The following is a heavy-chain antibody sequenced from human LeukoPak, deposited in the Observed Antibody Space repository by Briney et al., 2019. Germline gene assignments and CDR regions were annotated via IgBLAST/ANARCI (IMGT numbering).Heavy chain of an antibody. CDR1: GFTFSIYA. V-gene: IGHV3-23*01. CDR2: IGGGGSTT. D-gene: IGHD6-19*01. J-gene: IGHJ4*02. Sequence: GGSLRLSCGASGFTFSIYAMSWVRQAPGKGLEWVSAIGGGGSTTYYAGFVKGRYTISRDNSRNTIYLQLDSLSAEDTAVYYCARRGDSSGWNFDYWGQGALVTVSS. CDR3: ARRGDSSGWNFDY.